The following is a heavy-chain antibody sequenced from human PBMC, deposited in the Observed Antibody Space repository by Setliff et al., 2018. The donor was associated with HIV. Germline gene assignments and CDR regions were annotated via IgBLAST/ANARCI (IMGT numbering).Heavy chain of an antibody. D-gene: IGHD1-7*01. J-gene: IGHJ3*02. CDR2: INPNSADT. CDR3: GTYPPNWNYGAAAFVI. Sequence: ASVKVSCKASGYKFTGYYLQWVRQAPGQGLEWMAWINPNSADTRIAQKFEGRVTMTWDTSLTTAYMELSSLRSDDTALYYCGTYPPNWNYGAAAFVIWGQGTLVTVS. CDR1: GYKFTGYY. V-gene: IGHV1-2*02.